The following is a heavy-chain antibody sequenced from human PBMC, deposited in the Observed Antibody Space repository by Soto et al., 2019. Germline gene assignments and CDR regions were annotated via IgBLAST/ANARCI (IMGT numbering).Heavy chain of an antibody. CDR3: ARGLGYCSSTSCDYDYVMDV. CDR2: TYYSGNT. J-gene: IGHJ6*02. D-gene: IGHD2-2*01. V-gene: IGHV4-30-4*01. Sequence: QVQLQEPGPGLVKPSQTLSLSCTVSGGSISSGDYYWTWIRQPPGKGLEWIGYTYYSGNTYYNPSLKSRFTISVDTSKNQFSQKLNSVTAADTAVYYCARGLGYCSSTSCDYDYVMDVCGQGTTVTVSS. CDR1: GGSISSGDYY.